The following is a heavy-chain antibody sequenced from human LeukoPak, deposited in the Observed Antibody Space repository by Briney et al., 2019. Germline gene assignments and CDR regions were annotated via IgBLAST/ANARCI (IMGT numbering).Heavy chain of an antibody. CDR2: MNPNSGNT. D-gene: IGHD1-26*01. Sequence: EASVKVSCKASGYTFTSYDINWVRQATGQGLEWMGWMNPNSGNTGYAQKFQGRVTITRNTSISTAYMELSSLRSEDTAVYYCAVWGSYYDGNLFDYWGQGTLVTVSS. V-gene: IGHV1-8*01. CDR3: AVWGSYYDGNLFDY. CDR1: GYTFTSYD. J-gene: IGHJ4*02.